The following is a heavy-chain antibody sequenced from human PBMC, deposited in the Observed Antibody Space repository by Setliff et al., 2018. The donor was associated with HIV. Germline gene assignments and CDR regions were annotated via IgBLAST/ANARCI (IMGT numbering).Heavy chain of an antibody. D-gene: IGHD4-17*01. J-gene: IGHJ3*02. CDR1: GGTFSSYA. V-gene: IGHV1-69*04. CDR3: ASGTTYGGNSVAFDI. Sequence: GASVKVSCKASGGTFSSYAISWVRQAPGQGLDWMGRIIPILGIANYAQKFQGRVTITADKSTSTAYMELSSLSSEDTAVYYCASGTTYGGNSVAFDIWGQGTMVTVSS. CDR2: IIPILGIA.